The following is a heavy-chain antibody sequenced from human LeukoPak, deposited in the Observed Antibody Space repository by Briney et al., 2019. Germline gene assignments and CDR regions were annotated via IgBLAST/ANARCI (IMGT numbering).Heavy chain of an antibody. D-gene: IGHD5-12*01. CDR2: ISYDGSNK. CDR3: AKDVSRSGYDSVFDY. V-gene: IGHV3-30*18. J-gene: IGHJ4*02. CDR1: GFTFSSYG. Sequence: GGSLRLSCAASGFTFSSYGMHWVRQAPGKGLEWVAVISYDGSNKNYADSVKGRFTISRDNSKNTLCLQMNSLRAEDTAVYYCAKDVSRSGYDSVFDYWGQGTLVTVSS.